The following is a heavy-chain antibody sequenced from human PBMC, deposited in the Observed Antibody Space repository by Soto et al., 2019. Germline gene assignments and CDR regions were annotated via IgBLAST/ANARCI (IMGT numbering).Heavy chain of an antibody. CDR1: GFDFGDYY. Sequence: GGSLRLSCTGSGFDFGDYYMSWIRRAPGKGLEWVSYIDSGDGTTYYTDSVKGRFTISRDNAKKTVYLQMSSLRVEGTALYYCVRPYYSSSWFPFDRWGQGTLVTVSS. J-gene: IGHJ4*02. V-gene: IGHV3-11*01. CDR2: IDSGDGTT. D-gene: IGHD6-13*01. CDR3: VRPYYSSSWFPFDR.